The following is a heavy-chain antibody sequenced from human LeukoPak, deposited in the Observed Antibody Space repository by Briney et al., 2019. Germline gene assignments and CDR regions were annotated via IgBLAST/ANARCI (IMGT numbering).Heavy chain of an antibody. CDR1: GYTFTSYY. V-gene: IGHV1-18*04. Sequence: EASVKVSCKASGYTFTSYYMHWVRQAPGQGLEWMGWISAYNGNTNYAQKLQGRVTMTTDTSTSTAYMELRSLRSDDTAVYYCARDLSGAYYYYGMDVWGQGTTVTVSS. J-gene: IGHJ6*02. CDR2: ISAYNGNT. CDR3: ARDLSGAYYYYGMDV. D-gene: IGHD1-26*01.